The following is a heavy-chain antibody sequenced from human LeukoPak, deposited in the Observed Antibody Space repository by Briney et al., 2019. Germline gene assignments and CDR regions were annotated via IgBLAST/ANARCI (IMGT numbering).Heavy chain of an antibody. Sequence: GGSLRLSCAASGFTFSSYSMNWVRQAPGKGLEWVSSISSSSSYIYYAGSVKGRFTISRDNAKNSLYLQMNSLRAEDTAVYYCARVQYCSGGSCYVIDYWGQGTLVTVSS. CDR3: ARVQYCSGGSCYVIDY. D-gene: IGHD2-15*01. J-gene: IGHJ4*02. CDR1: GFTFSSYS. V-gene: IGHV3-21*01. CDR2: ISSSSSYI.